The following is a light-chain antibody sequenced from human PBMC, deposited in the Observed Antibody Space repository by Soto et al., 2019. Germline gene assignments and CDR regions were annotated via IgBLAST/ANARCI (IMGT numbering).Light chain of an antibody. J-gene: IGKJ1*01. Sequence: DIQMTQSPSTLSASVGDRVTITCRASQSISSWLAWYQQRPGKAPKLLIYKASSLQSAVPSRFSGSGSGTEFTLTIRSLQPDDFATYYCQQYNSYTWTFGQGTKVEMK. V-gene: IGKV1-5*03. CDR2: KAS. CDR3: QQYNSYTWT. CDR1: QSISSW.